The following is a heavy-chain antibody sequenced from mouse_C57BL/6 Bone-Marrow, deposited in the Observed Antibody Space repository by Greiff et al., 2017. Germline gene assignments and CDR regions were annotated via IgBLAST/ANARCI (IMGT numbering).Heavy chain of an antibody. Sequence: QVQLQQSGPELVKPGASVKISCKASGYAFSSSWMNWVKQRPGKGLEWIGRIYPGDGDTNYNGKFKGKATLTADKSSSTAYMQLSSLTSEDSAVYFCAIYYGYDDWCFDVWGTGRTVTVSS. CDR3: AIYYGYDDWCFDV. V-gene: IGHV1-82*01. CDR2: IYPGDGDT. CDR1: GYAFSSSW. J-gene: IGHJ1*03. D-gene: IGHD2-2*01.